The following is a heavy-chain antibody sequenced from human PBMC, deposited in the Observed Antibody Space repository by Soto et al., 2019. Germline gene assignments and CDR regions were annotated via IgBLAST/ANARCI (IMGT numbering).Heavy chain of an antibody. V-gene: IGHV1-69*04. CDR2: IIPILGIA. Sequence: ASVKVSCKASGGTFSSYTISWVRQAPGQGLEWMGRIIPILGIANYAQKFQGRVTITADKSTSTAYMELSSLRSEDTAVYYCAREGRDCSSTSCYDWFDSWGQGTLVIVSS. CDR3: AREGRDCSSTSCYDWFDS. J-gene: IGHJ5*01. D-gene: IGHD2-2*01. CDR1: GGTFSSYT.